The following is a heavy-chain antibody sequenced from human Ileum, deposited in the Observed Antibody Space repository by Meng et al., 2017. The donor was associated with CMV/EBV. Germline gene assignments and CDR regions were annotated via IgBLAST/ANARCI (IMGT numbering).Heavy chain of an antibody. J-gene: IGHJ4*02. CDR1: GGSLGGGYY. CDR3: ARDSAWLIDQ. V-gene: IGHV4-61*02. D-gene: IGHD6-19*01. CDR2: IYTSGST. Sequence: QVQLQGSGPGLVKPSQTLSLPCTVSGGSLGGGYYWNWIRQPAGKGLEWIGRIYTSGSTNYNPSLKSRFTISVDTSKNQFSLNLTSVTAADTAVYYCARDSAWLIDQWGQGTLVTVSS.